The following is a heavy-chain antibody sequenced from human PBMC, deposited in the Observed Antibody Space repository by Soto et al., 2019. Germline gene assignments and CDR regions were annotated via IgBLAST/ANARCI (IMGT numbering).Heavy chain of an antibody. CDR1: GGSISSGDYY. Sequence: QVQLQESGPGLVKPSQTLSLTCTVSGGSISSGDYYWSWIRQPPGKGLEWIGYIYYSGSTYYNPSLQRRVTISVDPSKNQFSLKLSSVTAADTAVYYCARVRSSIAARRYYYYYGMDVWGQGTTVTVSS. J-gene: IGHJ6*02. CDR3: ARVRSSIAARRYYYYYGMDV. D-gene: IGHD6-6*01. CDR2: IYYSGST. V-gene: IGHV4-30-4*01.